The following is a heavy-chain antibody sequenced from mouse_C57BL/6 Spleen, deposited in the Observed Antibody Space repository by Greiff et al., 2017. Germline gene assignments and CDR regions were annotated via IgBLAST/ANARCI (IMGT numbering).Heavy chain of an antibody. CDR1: GYTFTEYT. D-gene: IGHD2-5*01. CDR2: FYPGSGSI. V-gene: IGHV1-62-2*01. Sequence: VKLQQSGAELVKPGASVKLSCKASGYTFTEYTIHWVKQRSGQGLEWIGWFYPGSGSIKYNEKFKDKATLTADKSSSTVYMELSRLTSEDSAVYFCARHEGGYYSNYEGYFDVWGTGTTVTVSS. J-gene: IGHJ1*03. CDR3: ARHEGGYYSNYEGYFDV.